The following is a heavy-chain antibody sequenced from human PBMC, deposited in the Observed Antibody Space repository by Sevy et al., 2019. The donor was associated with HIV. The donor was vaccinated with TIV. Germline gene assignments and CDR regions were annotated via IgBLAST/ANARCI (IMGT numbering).Heavy chain of an antibody. J-gene: IGHJ6*01. CDR3: ARDLEVYGGWEQTSEGTDV. V-gene: IGHV3-30-3*01. Sequence: GGSLRLSCAASGFTFCNYAMHWVRQAPGKGLEWVAVISYDGSNKYYADSVRGRFTISRDSSKNTLYLQMNSLRPEDTAVYYCARDLEVYGGWEQTSEGTDVWGQGTTVTVSS. CDR2: ISYDGSNK. CDR1: GFTFCNYA. D-gene: IGHD1-26*01.